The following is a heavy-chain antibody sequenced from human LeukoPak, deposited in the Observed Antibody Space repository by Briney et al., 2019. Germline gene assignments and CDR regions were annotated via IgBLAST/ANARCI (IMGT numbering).Heavy chain of an antibody. CDR3: VAEESSITDTPTGFAH. V-gene: IGHV3-7*01. CDR1: GLLFSKCW. D-gene: IGHD1-20*01. J-gene: IGHJ4*02. CDR2: IKEDGSVR. Sequence: GGALRLSCAASGLLFSKCWRNWVRQAPGKGLEWVATIKEDGSVRQYVYTVKGRVPISRDNAENSLYLQLNSLRVEDPAVYYCVAEESSITDTPTGFAHWGQGTLVTVSS.